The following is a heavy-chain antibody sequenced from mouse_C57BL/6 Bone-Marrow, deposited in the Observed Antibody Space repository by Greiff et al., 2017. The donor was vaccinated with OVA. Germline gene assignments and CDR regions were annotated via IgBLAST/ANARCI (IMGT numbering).Heavy chain of an antibody. J-gene: IGHJ2*01. CDR1: GYTFTSYW. Sequence: EVQLQESGTVLARPGASVKMSCKTSGYTFTSYWMHWVNQRPGQGLEWIGAIYPGNSDTSYTQKFKGKAKLPAVTSSSTAYLALSSLTHEDSAVYYWTRSLYYSFDYWGQGTTVTVSS. CDR2: IYPGNSDT. V-gene: IGHV1-5*01. D-gene: IGHD2-12*01. CDR3: TRSLYYSFDY.